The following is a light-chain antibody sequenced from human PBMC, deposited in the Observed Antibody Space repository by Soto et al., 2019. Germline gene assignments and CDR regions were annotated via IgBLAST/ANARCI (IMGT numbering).Light chain of an antibody. CDR3: SAWDNSLNGYV. Sequence: QSVLTQPLSACASPGQRVTISCSGGSYNIGSNTVAWYQHLPGTAPPRLIFTAGQRPSGVPGRFSGSKSGTSASLAISGLQSEDEGDYYCSAWDNSLNGYVFGPGTQLTVL. V-gene: IGLV1-44*01. CDR2: TAG. J-gene: IGLJ7*01. CDR1: SYNIGSNT.